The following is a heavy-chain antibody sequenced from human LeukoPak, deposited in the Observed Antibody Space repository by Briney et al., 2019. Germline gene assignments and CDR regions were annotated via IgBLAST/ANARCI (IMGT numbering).Heavy chain of an antibody. V-gene: IGHV3-48*03. D-gene: IGHD3-10*01. Sequence: PGGSLRLSCAASGFTFSTYEMNWVRQAPGKGLEWISYISTGDTTLYYADSVKGRFTISRDNAKNSLFLQMNGLRDEDTAVHYCARGSYGLDVWGQGTTVTVSS. CDR3: ARGSYGLDV. CDR2: ISTGDTTL. CDR1: GFTFSTYE. J-gene: IGHJ6*02.